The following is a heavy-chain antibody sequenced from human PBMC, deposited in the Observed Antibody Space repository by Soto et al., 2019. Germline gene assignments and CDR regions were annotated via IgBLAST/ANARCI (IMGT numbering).Heavy chain of an antibody. V-gene: IGHV1-69*01. J-gene: IGHJ4*02. D-gene: IGHD3-22*01. CDR2: IIPIFGTA. CDR1: GGTFSRHA. CDR3: ARGWGYDSNDYYYAY. Sequence: QVQLVQSGAEVRKPGSSVKVSCKASGGTFSRHAISWVRQAPGQGLEWMGGIIPIFGTANHDQKFQGRVTIIENESTSTVYMELSSLRSEETAMFYCARGWGYDSNDYYYAYWGQGTLVIVSS.